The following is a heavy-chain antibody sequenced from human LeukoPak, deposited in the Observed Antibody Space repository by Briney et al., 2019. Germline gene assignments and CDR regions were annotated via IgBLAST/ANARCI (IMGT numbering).Heavy chain of an antibody. CDR3: VKDDAPAGGFLDY. V-gene: IGHV3-23*01. J-gene: IGHJ4*02. CDR2: VNSGGKT. CDR1: GFTFSNYG. Sequence: GGSLRLSCAASGFTFSNYGMSWVRQAPGKAPEWVSRVNSGGKTYYTDSVKGRFSISRDNSKSTLYLQMSSLRAEDTAVYYCVKDDAPAGGFLDYWGQGTLVTVSS. D-gene: IGHD6-13*01.